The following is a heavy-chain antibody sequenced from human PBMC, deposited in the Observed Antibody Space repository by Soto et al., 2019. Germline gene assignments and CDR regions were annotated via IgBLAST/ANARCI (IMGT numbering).Heavy chain of an antibody. CDR1: GGSISSYY. Sequence: QVQLQESGPGLVKPSETLSLTCTVSGGSISSYYWSWIRQPLGKGLEWIGYIYYSGGTNYNPSLKSRVTISVDTSKKQFSLKLRSVTAADTAVYYCARQATTVRGVFDYWGQGTLVTVSS. V-gene: IGHV4-59*08. D-gene: IGHD3-10*01. J-gene: IGHJ4*02. CDR3: ARQATTVRGVFDY. CDR2: IYYSGGT.